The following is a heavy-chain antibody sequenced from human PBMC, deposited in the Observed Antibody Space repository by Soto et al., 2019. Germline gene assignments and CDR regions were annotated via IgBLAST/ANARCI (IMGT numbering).Heavy chain of an antibody. Sequence: QVTLKASGPVLVKPTETLTLTCTVSGFSLSNARMGVSSIRQPPGKALEWLAHLFSNDEKSYSTSLKSRLTISEDTSKSQVVLTMTNMDPVDTATYYCARILLGTYYDFWSGYDGFDYWGQGTLVTVSS. V-gene: IGHV2-26*01. CDR3: ARILLGTYYDFWSGYDGFDY. J-gene: IGHJ4*02. D-gene: IGHD3-3*01. CDR1: GFSLSNARMG. CDR2: LFSNDEK.